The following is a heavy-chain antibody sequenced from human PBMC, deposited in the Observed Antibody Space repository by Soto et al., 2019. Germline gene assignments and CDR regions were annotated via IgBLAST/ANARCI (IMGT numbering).Heavy chain of an antibody. J-gene: IGHJ4*02. CDR1: GFTFEDYT. CDR2: ISWDGGST. D-gene: IGHD6-13*01. V-gene: IGHV3-43*01. CDR3: AKDIGIAAAGLGGFDY. Sequence: PGGSLRLSCSASGFTFEDYTMHWVRQAPGKGLEWVSLISWDGGSTYYADSVKGRFTISRDNSKNSLYLQMNSLRTEDTALYYCAKDIGIAAAGLGGFDYWGQGTLVTVS.